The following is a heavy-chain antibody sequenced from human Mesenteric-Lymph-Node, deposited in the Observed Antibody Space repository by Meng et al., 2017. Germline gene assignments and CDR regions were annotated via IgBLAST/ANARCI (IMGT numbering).Heavy chain of an antibody. Sequence: ASVKVSCKASGYTFTSYYIHWVRQAPGQGLEWMGIINPSGGSTSYAQKFQGRVTMTRDTSTSTVYLELSRLRTEDTAVYYCARLPVVTPAYYYYGMDVWGQGTTVTVSS. V-gene: IGHV1-46*01. CDR3: ARLPVVTPAYYYYGMDV. D-gene: IGHD4-23*01. CDR1: GYTFTSYY. CDR2: INPSGGST. J-gene: IGHJ6*02.